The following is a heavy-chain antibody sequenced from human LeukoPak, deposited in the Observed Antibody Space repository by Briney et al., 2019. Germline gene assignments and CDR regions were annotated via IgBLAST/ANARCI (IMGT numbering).Heavy chain of an antibody. CDR3: AREPPSGSYFDYYYMDV. V-gene: IGHV1-69*06. Sequence: ASVKVSCKASGGTFSSYAISWVRQAPGQGLEWMGGIIPIFGTANYAQKFQGRVTITADKSTSTAYMELSSLRSEDTAVYYCAREPPSGSYFDYYYMDVWGKGTTVTVSS. D-gene: IGHD1-26*01. CDR2: IIPIFGTA. CDR1: GGTFSSYA. J-gene: IGHJ6*03.